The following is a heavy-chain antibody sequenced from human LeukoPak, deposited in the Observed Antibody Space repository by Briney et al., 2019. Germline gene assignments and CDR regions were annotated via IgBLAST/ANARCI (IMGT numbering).Heavy chain of an antibody. CDR3: ARGHRGTIFGVVTGHGYYFDY. Sequence: SETLSLTCAVYGGSFSGYYWSWIRQPPGKGLEWIGEINHSGSTNYNPSLKSRVTISVDTSKNQFPLKLSSVTAADTAVYYCARGHRGTIFGVVTGHGYYFDYWGQGTLVTVSS. D-gene: IGHD3-3*01. J-gene: IGHJ4*02. CDR2: INHSGST. CDR1: GGSFSGYY. V-gene: IGHV4-34*01.